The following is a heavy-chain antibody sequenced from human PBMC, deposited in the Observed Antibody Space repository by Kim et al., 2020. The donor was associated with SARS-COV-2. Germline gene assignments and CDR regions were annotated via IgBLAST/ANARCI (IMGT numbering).Heavy chain of an antibody. CDR1: GGSVSSGSYY. J-gene: IGHJ4*02. V-gene: IGHV4-61*01. CDR3: ARDYAVAGFDY. CDR2: TYYSGST. D-gene: IGHD6-19*01. Sequence: SETLSLTCTVSGGSVSSGSYYWSWIRQPPGKGLEWIGYTYYSGSTNYNPSLKSRVTISVDTSKNQFSLKLSSVTAADTAVYYCARDYAVAGFDYWGQGTPVTVSS.